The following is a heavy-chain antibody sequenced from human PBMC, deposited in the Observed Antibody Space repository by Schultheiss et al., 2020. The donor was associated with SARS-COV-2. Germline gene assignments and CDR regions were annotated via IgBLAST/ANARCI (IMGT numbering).Heavy chain of an antibody. CDR2: IYYSGST. J-gene: IGHJ5*02. CDR1: GGSISSYY. V-gene: IGHV4-59*12. Sequence: SQTLSLTCTVSGGSISSYYWSWIRQPPGKGLEWIGYIYYSGSTNYNPSLKSRVTISVDTSKNQFSLKLSSVTAADTAVYYCARDYGDYDWFDPWGQGTLVTVSS. CDR3: ARDYGDYDWFDP. D-gene: IGHD4-17*01.